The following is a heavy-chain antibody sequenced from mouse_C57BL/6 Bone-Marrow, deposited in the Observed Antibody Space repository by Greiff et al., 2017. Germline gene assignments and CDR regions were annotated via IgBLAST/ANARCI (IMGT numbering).Heavy chain of an antibody. CDR3: ARWLLRFAWFAY. CDR2: IHPNSGST. D-gene: IGHD2-3*01. V-gene: IGHV1-64*01. J-gene: IGHJ3*01. CDR1: GYTFTSYW. Sequence: QVQLQQSGAELVKPGASVKLSCKASGYTFTSYWMHWVKQRPGQGLEWIGMIHPNSGSTNYNEKFKSKATLTVDKSSSTAYMQLSSLTSEDSAVYYCARWLLRFAWFAYWGQGTLVTVSA.